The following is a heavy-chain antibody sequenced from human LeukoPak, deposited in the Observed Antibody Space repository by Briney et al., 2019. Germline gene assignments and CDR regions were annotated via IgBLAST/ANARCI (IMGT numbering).Heavy chain of an antibody. J-gene: IGHJ6*03. CDR2: IVVGSGNT. CDR1: GFTFTGSA. D-gene: IGHD2-21*01. Sequence: APVKVSCKASGFTFTGSAMKWVRQARGQRLEWIGWIVVGSGNTNYAQKFQERVTITRDMSTSTAYMELSSLRSQDTALYYCARNSRANYYYCMDVWGKGTTVTVSS. V-gene: IGHV1-58*02. CDR3: ARNSRANYYYCMDV.